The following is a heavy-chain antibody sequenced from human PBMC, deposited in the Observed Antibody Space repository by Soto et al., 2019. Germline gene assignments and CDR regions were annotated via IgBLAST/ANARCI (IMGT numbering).Heavy chain of an antibody. D-gene: IGHD5-18*01. Sequence: GGSLRLSCAASGFTFSSYAMSWVRQAPGKGLEWVSAISGSGGSTYYADSVKGRFTISRDNSKNTLYLQMNSLRAEDTAVYYCAKDNKGGGSYGYSAYWGQGTLVTVSS. CDR3: AKDNKGGGSYGYSAY. CDR2: ISGSGGST. CDR1: GFTFSSYA. J-gene: IGHJ4*02. V-gene: IGHV3-23*01.